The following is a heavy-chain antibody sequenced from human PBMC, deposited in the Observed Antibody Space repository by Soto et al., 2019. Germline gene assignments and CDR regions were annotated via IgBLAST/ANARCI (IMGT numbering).Heavy chain of an antibody. V-gene: IGHV3-23*01. CDR3: AKEFENFYDFWSGYTFDY. CDR2: ISGSGGST. J-gene: IGHJ4*02. CDR1: GFTFSSYA. D-gene: IGHD3-3*01. Sequence: GSRRLSCAASGFTFSSYAMSWVRQAPGKGLEWVSAISGSGGSTYYADSVKGRFTISRDNSKNTLYLQMNSLRAEDTAVYYCAKEFENFYDFWSGYTFDYWGQGTLVTVSS.